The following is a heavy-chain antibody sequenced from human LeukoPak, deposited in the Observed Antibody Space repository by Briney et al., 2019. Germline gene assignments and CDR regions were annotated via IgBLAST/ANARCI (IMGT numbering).Heavy chain of an antibody. J-gene: IGHJ4*02. CDR1: GITFSNAW. D-gene: IGHD6-13*01. Sequence: GGSLRLSRAASGITFSNAWMSWVRQAPGKGLEWVGRIKSKTDGGTTDYAAPVKGRFTISRDDSKNTLYLQMNSLKTEDTAVYYCTTEMDSSSWYGSLYYFDYWGQGTLVTVSS. CDR2: IKSKTDGGTT. V-gene: IGHV3-15*01. CDR3: TTEMDSSSWYGSLYYFDY.